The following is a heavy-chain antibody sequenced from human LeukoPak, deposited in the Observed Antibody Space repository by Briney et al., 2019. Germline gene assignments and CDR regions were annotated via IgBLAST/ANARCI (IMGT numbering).Heavy chain of an antibody. CDR3: ARGNYLTYDF. J-gene: IGHJ4*02. CDR2: VYHSGTT. V-gene: IGHV4-59*08. CDR1: GGPIRNNY. Sequence: SLETLSLTCPVAGGPIRNNYWSWIRQPPGKGLEWIGYVYHSGTTTYNPSLKSRVIISIDTSKNQFSLNLTSVTAADTAMYYCARGNYLTYDFWGQGTLVSVSS. D-gene: IGHD1-7*01.